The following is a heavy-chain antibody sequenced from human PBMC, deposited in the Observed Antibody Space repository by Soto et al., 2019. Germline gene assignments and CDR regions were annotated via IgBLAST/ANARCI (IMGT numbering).Heavy chain of an antibody. CDR3: ATQGFYRMGV. CDR1: GDSITGDNW. Sequence: QVQLQESGPGLVQPSGTLSLTCAVSGDSITGDNWWSWVRQPPGKGLEWIGEIHHSGATNYHPSLKSRVTISVDKFKNQFSLKLNSVTAADTAMFYCATQGFYRMGVWGRGTTVTVSS. V-gene: IGHV4-4*02. J-gene: IGHJ6*02. CDR2: IHHSGAT.